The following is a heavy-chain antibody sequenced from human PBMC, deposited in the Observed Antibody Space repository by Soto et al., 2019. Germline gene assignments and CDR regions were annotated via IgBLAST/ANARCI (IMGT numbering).Heavy chain of an antibody. D-gene: IGHD6-19*01. Sequence: GGSLRLSCAASGLIFSDYGIHWVRQAPGKGLEWVAIIWYDGSNKYYADSVRGRFTVSRDNSNNTVYLQMHSLRVDDTAIYYCAREEAVAASQDFWGLATLVTVAS. CDR3: AREEAVAASQDF. V-gene: IGHV3-33*01. CDR2: IWYDGSNK. J-gene: IGHJ4*02. CDR1: GLIFSDYG.